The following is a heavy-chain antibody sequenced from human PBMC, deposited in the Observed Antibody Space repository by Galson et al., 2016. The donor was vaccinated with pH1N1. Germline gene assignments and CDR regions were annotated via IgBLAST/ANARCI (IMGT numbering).Heavy chain of an antibody. Sequence: PALVKPTQTLTLTCTFSGFSLTTSGVGVGWIRQPPGKALEWLALIYWDDDKRYSSSLKSRLTITKDTSTNQVVLTMTNMDPVDAATYYCAHSVYDYIWGNYRGNYFVYWGQGTLVTVSS. D-gene: IGHD3-16*02. CDR2: IYWDDDK. V-gene: IGHV2-5*02. J-gene: IGHJ4*02. CDR3: AHSVYDYIWGNYRGNYFVY. CDR1: GFSLTTSGVG.